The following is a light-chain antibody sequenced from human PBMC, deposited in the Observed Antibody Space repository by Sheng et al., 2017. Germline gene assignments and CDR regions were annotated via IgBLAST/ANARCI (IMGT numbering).Light chain of an antibody. J-gene: IGLJ3*02. V-gene: IGLV3-21*02. CDR3: QVWESSSDLWV. CDR2: DDR. Sequence: SYELTQPPSVSVAPGQTARITCGGNNIGSKSVHWYQQKPGQAPVLVVYDDRDRPSGIPERFSGSNSGNTATLTINRVEAGDEAEYSCQVWESSSDLWVFGGGSKLTVL. CDR1: NIGSKS.